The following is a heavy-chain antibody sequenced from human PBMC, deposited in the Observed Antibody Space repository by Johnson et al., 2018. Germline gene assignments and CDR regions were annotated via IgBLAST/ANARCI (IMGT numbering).Heavy chain of an antibody. D-gene: IGHD4-17*01. CDR3: ARDDRGIDDYGDYGDDMDV. CDR2: IYYSGNT. J-gene: IGHJ6*03. CDR1: GDSITSTYY. V-gene: IGHV4-39*07. Sequence: QVQLQESGPGLVKPSEPLSLTCAVSGDSITSTYYWGWIRQPPGKGLEWIGSIYYSGNTYYNPSLKSRVTISVDTSKNQFSLKRSSVTAADTAVYYCARDDRGIDDYGDYGDDMDVWGKGTTVTVSS.